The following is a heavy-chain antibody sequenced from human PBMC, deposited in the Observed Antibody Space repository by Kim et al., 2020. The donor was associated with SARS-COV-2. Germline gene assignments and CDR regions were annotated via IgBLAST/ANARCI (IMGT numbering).Heavy chain of an antibody. CDR1: GGSISSSSYY. J-gene: IGHJ4*02. CDR3: ARRYTHGGVPFDY. V-gene: IGHV4-39*01. D-gene: IGHD3-16*01. CDR2: IYYSGST. Sequence: SETLSLTCTVSGGSISSSSYYWDWIRQPPGKGLEWIGSIYYSGSTYYNPSLKSRVTISVDTSKNQFSLKLSSVTAADTAVYYCARRYTHGGVPFDYWGQGTLVTVSS.